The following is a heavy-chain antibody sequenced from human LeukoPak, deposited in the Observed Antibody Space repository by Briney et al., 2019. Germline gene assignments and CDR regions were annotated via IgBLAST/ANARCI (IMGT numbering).Heavy chain of an antibody. J-gene: IGHJ3*02. CDR2: ISPDGTTT. Sequence: GSLRLSCAASGFTLSNSWMHWVRQSPGKGLMWVSRISPDGTTTSYADAVKGRFTISRDIAKNTVYLQMNSLRDEDTAVYYCSRRLTGDTDIWGQGTMVTVSS. CDR3: SRRLTGDTDI. D-gene: IGHD7-27*01. V-gene: IGHV3-74*01. CDR1: GFTLSNSW.